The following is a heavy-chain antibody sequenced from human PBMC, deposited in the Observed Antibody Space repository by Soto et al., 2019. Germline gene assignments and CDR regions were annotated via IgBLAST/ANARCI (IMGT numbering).Heavy chain of an antibody. D-gene: IGHD3-22*01. Sequence: GGSLRLSCAASGFTFRDYGMHWGRQAPGKGLEWVAAISDDGGNEYCADCVRGRFTISRDNSKSTLYLQMNSLRAEDTAVYYCAKSEDLNHYNRAEDYWGKGTLVTVSS. CDR3: AKSEDLNHYNRAEDY. CDR2: ISDDGGNE. J-gene: IGHJ4*02. V-gene: IGHV3-30*18. CDR1: GFTFRDYG.